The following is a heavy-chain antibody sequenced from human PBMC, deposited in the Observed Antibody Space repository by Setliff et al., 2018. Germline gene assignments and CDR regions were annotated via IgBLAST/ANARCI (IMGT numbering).Heavy chain of an antibody. CDR1: GYTFTSHY. Sequence: ASVKVSCKASGYTFTSHYVHWVRQAPGLGLEWMGTTNPSSGRTSYAQKFQGRVTMTRDTSTSTVYLDMSSPRSEDTAVYYCARDVFPYHYEGAFDIWGQGTMVTVSS. V-gene: IGHV1-46*01. D-gene: IGHD3-22*01. J-gene: IGHJ3*02. CDR2: TNPSSGRT. CDR3: ARDVFPYHYEGAFDI.